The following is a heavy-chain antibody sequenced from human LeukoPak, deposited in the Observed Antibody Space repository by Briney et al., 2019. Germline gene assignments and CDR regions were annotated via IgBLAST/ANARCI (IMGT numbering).Heavy chain of an antibody. CDR2: ISGGDNST. CDR3: AKEWSGNGYVDY. CDR1: VFTFSSYA. Sequence: GGSLRLSCAASVFTFSSYAMSWVRQAPGKGLQWVSAISGGDNSTYHAGPVKGRFTISRDNSKNALYLQMNSLRVEDTAVYYCAKEWSGNGYVDYWGEGTLVTVSS. J-gene: IGHJ4*02. V-gene: IGHV3-23*01. D-gene: IGHD3-10*01.